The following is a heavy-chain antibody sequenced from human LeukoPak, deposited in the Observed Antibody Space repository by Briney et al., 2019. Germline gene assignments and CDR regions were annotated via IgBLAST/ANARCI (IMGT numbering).Heavy chain of an antibody. V-gene: IGHV4-59*12. D-gene: IGHD6-13*01. Sequence: PSETLSLTCTVSGGSISSYYWSWIRQPPGKGLEWIGYIYYSGSTYYNTSLKSRVTISIDTSKNQFSLKVSSVTAADTAVYYCARGLPYSDRGDNWGQGTLVTVSS. CDR1: GGSISSYY. CDR2: IYYSGST. CDR3: ARGLPYSDRGDN. J-gene: IGHJ4*02.